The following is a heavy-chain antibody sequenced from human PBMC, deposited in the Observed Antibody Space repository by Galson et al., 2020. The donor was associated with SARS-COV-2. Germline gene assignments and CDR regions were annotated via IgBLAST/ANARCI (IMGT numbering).Heavy chain of an antibody. CDR3: ARRDHYDFWSGFYTLGY. Sequence: ASVKVSCKASGYTFSRYDINWVRQATGQGLEWMGWMNPNSGNTGYAQKFQGRVTMTRNTSISTAYMELSSLRSEDTAVYYCARRDHYDFWSGFYTLGYWGQGTLVTVSS. CDR1: GYTFSRYD. CDR2: MNPNSGNT. D-gene: IGHD3-3*01. V-gene: IGHV1-8*01. J-gene: IGHJ4*02.